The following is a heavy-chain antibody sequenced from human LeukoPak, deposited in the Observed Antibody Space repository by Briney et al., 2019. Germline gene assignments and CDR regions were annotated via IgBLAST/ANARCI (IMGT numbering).Heavy chain of an antibody. D-gene: IGHD3-3*01. Sequence: ASVKVSCKASGYTFTGYYMHWVRQAPGQGLEWMGWINPNSGGTNYAQKFQGRVTMTRDTSISTAYMELSRLRSDDTAVYYCAGVEITIFGAAYYMDVWGKGTTVTVSS. CDR2: INPNSGGT. V-gene: IGHV1-2*02. J-gene: IGHJ6*03. CDR1: GYTFTGYY. CDR3: AGVEITIFGAAYYMDV.